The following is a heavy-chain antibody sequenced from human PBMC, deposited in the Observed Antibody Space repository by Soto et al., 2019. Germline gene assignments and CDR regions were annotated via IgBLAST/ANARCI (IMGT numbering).Heavy chain of an antibody. D-gene: IGHD2-2*01. CDR1: GFTFSSYA. Sequence: GGSLRLSCAASGFTFSSYAMHWVRQAPGKGLEWVAVISYDGSNKYYADSVKGRFTISRDNSKNTLYLQMNSLRAEDTAVYYCAREGLGLVPAAMRYYYGMDVWGQGTTVTVSS. V-gene: IGHV3-30-3*01. J-gene: IGHJ6*02. CDR3: AREGLGLVPAAMRYYYGMDV. CDR2: ISYDGSNK.